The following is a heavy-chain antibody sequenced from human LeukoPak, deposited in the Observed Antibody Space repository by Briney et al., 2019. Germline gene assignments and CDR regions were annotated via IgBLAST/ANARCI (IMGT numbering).Heavy chain of an antibody. CDR1: GFTFSTYA. CDR2: ISGSGVST. V-gene: IGHV3-23*01. D-gene: IGHD3-10*01. CDR3: TGNYYGSGSYADFDY. Sequence: GGSLRLSCAASGFTFSTYAMNWVRQAPGKGLEWVSGISGSGVSTNYADSVKGRFTISRDNSKNTLYLQMDSLKTEDTAVYYCTGNYYGSGSYADFDYWGQGTLVTVSS. J-gene: IGHJ4*02.